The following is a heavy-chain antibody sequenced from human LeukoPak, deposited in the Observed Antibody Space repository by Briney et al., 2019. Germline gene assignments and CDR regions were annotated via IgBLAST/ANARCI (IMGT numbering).Heavy chain of an antibody. D-gene: IGHD3-10*01. CDR3: ARHYGP. V-gene: IGHV4-39*01. Sequence: SSETLSLTRTVSGASISSYYWGWIRQPPGKGLEWIGSIYDSGSTYYNPSLKSRVTISVDTSKNQFSLKLNSVTAADTAVYYCARHYGPWGQGTLVTVSS. CDR2: IYDSGST. CDR1: GASISSYY. J-gene: IGHJ5*02.